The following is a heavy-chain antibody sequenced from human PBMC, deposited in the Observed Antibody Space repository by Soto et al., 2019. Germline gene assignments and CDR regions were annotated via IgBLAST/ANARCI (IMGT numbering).Heavy chain of an antibody. CDR2: IYYDGSV. Sequence: PSETLSLTCTVSGGAIRNSIYYWGWIRQPPGKGLEWIGTIYYDGSVAYSPSLKSRVTLSVDTSRNHFSVKINSVTAADTAVYFCARHRIAVAGPLDYWGQGTPVTVSS. J-gene: IGHJ4*02. D-gene: IGHD6-19*01. V-gene: IGHV4-39*01. CDR3: ARHRIAVAGPLDY. CDR1: GGAIRNSIYY.